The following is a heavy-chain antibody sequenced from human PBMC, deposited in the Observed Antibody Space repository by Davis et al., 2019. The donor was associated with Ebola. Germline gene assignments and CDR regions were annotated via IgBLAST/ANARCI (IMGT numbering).Heavy chain of an antibody. V-gene: IGHV3-74*01. CDR2: INGDGSST. J-gene: IGHJ4*02. Sequence: GESLKISCAASGFPFTTYTLNWVRQAPGKGLVWVSRINGDGSSTGYADSVKGRFTISRDNAKNTPYLQMNSLRAEDTAVYYCARDFDYGGGYWGQGTLVTVSS. CDR3: ARDFDYGGGY. D-gene: IGHD4-17*01. CDR1: GFPFTTYT.